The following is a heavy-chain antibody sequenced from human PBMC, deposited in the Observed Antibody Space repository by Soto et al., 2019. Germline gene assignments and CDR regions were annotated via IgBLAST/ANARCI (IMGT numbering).Heavy chain of an antibody. CDR1: GYTFTIYG. CDR3: ARKRITIFGVVIDALGFDP. CDR2: ISAYNGNT. Sequence: GASVKVSCKASGYTFTIYGISWVRQAPGQGLEWMGWISAYNGNTIYAQKPQGRVTMTTDTSTSTAYMELRSLRSDDTAVYYCARKRITIFGVVIDALGFDPWGQGTLVTVSS. D-gene: IGHD3-3*01. J-gene: IGHJ5*02. V-gene: IGHV1-18*01.